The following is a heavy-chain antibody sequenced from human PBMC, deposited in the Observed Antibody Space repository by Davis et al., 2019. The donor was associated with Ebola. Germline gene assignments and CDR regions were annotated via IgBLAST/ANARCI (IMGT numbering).Heavy chain of an antibody. CDR2: IYPDDSDT. D-gene: IGHD6-13*01. Sequence: KVSCKGSGDSFTGHWIGWVRQVPGKGLEWMGNIYPDDSDTRYSPSFQGQVTLSVDRSITTAYLQWSSLKASDSAMYYCARQESLYGSIDTWGQGTLVTVSS. CDR3: ARQESLYGSIDT. V-gene: IGHV5-51*01. J-gene: IGHJ5*02. CDR1: GDSFTGHW.